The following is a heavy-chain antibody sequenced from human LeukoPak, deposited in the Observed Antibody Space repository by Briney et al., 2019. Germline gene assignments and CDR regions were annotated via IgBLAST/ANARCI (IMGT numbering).Heavy chain of an antibody. V-gene: IGHV4-59*12. D-gene: IGHD2-2*01. CDR2: IYYSGST. CDR1: GGSISSYH. Sequence: SETLSLTCTVSGGSISSYHWSWIRQPPGKGLECIGYIYYSGSTNYNPSLKSRVTISVDTSKNQFSLKLSSVTAADTAVYYCARGCSSTSCYGDAFDIWGQGTMVTVSS. J-gene: IGHJ3*02. CDR3: ARGCSSTSCYGDAFDI.